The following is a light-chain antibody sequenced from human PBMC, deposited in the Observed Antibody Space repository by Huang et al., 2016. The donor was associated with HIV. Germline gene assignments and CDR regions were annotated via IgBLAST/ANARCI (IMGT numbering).Light chain of an antibody. Sequence: EVVLTQSPVTLSLFPGERATLSCRASQSVGNYLALYQQKPGQAPRLLIFDAINRATGIPVRFSGGGSGTDFALTISGLEPDDFAVYYCQQRGNSWTFGQGTKVEIK. CDR2: DAI. CDR3: QQRGNSWT. J-gene: IGKJ1*01. V-gene: IGKV3-11*01. CDR1: QSVGNY.